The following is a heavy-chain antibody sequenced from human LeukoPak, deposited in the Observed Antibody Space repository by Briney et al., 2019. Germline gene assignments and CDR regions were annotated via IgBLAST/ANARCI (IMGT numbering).Heavy chain of an antibody. V-gene: IGHV1-18*01. CDR1: GGTFSSYA. D-gene: IGHD6-13*01. J-gene: IGHJ4*02. CDR3: ARGAASLDY. CDR2: ISAYNGNT. Sequence: EDSVKVSCKASGGTFSSYAFSWVRQAPGQGLEWMGWISAYNGNTNYAQKLQGRVTMTTDTSTSTAYMELRSLRSDDTAVYYCARGAASLDYWGQGTLVTVSS.